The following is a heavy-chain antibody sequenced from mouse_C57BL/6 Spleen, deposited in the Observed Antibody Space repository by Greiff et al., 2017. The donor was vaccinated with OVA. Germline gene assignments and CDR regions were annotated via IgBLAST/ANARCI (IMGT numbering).Heavy chain of an antibody. Sequence: VQLQQSGPELVKPGASVKISCKASGYAFSSSWMNWVKQRPEQGLEWIGYIYPRDGSTKYNEKFKGKATLTADKSSSTAYMQLNSLTSEDSAVYFCARCGYYWYFDVWGTGTTVTVSS. V-gene: IGHV1-82*01. CDR1: GYAFSSSW. CDR3: ARCGYYWYFDV. CDR2: IYPRDGST. J-gene: IGHJ1*03. D-gene: IGHD2-2*01.